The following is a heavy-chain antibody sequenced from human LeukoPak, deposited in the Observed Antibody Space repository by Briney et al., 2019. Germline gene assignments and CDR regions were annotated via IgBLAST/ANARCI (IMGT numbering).Heavy chain of an antibody. CDR2: IYGGGST. D-gene: IGHD3-16*01. Sequence: SETLSLTCIVSGGSLSVYYWSWIRQPPGKGLDWIRYIYGGGSTDDSPSLKSRLTISIDTSKDQFSLRLSSVTAADTAVYDCARDRVFGYWGQGALVSVSS. CDR3: ARDRVFGY. J-gene: IGHJ4*02. V-gene: IGHV4-59*01. CDR1: GGSLSVYY.